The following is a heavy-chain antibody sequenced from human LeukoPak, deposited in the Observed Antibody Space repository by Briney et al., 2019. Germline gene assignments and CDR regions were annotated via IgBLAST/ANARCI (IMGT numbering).Heavy chain of an antibody. Sequence: EGSLRLSCAASGFTFSSYGMHWVRQAPGKGLEWVAVTSYDGSNKYYADSVKGRFIISRDNSKNTLYLQMNSLRAEDTAVYYCAKGRGVPYEVVTAILDPWGQGTLVSVSS. CDR1: GFTFSSYG. D-gene: IGHD2-21*02. CDR3: AKGRGVPYEVVTAILDP. CDR2: TSYDGSNK. J-gene: IGHJ5*02. V-gene: IGHV3-30*18.